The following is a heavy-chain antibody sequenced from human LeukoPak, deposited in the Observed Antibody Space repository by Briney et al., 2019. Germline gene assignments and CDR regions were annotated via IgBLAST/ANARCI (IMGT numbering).Heavy chain of an antibody. V-gene: IGHV3-13*01. CDR1: GFTLSSHD. D-gene: IGHD2-8*01. CDR2: INVAGNT. J-gene: IGHJ2*01. CDR3: AREPDVYGSWYFDL. Sequence: GGSLRLSCAASGFTLSSHDVHWVRQVPGKGLEWVSAINVAGNTYYSDSVKGRFSVSRDNAKNSVHLQMTSLRAGDTAVYHCAREPDVYGSWYFDLWGRGTQVTVSS.